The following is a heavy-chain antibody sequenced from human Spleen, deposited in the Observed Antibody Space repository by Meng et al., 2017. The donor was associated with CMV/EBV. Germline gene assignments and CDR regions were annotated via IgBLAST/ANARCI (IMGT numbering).Heavy chain of an antibody. D-gene: IGHD3-3*01. CDR3: ARAHIINDFWSGQVSNYFDN. Sequence: GSLRLSCAVYGGSFSGYYWSWIRQPPGKGLEWIGEINHSGTTNYNPSLKSRVTISVGTSKDQLSLKLTSVTAADTAVYYCARAHIINDFWSGQVSNYFDNWGQGTLVTVSS. CDR2: INHSGTT. CDR1: GGSFSGYY. J-gene: IGHJ4*02. V-gene: IGHV4-34*01.